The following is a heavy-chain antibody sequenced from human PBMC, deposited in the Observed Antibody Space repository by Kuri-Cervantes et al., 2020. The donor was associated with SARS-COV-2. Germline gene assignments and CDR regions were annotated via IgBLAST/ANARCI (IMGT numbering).Heavy chain of an antibody. CDR3: ARDPNYDSSGYYGLTFDY. Sequence: ASVKVSCKASGSTFTSYGISWVRQAPGQGLEWMGWISAYNGNTNYAQKLQGRVTMTTDTSASTAYMELRSLRSDDTAVYYCARDPNYDSSGYYGLTFDYWGQGTLVTVSS. CDR2: ISAYNGNT. J-gene: IGHJ4*02. CDR1: GSTFTSYG. V-gene: IGHV1-18*01. D-gene: IGHD3-22*01.